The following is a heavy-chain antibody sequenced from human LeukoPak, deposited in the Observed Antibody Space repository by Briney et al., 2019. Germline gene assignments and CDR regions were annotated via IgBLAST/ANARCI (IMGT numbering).Heavy chain of an antibody. V-gene: IGHV3-23*01. CDR3: ARISTNTWYNFDY. CDR2: ISGSGGST. D-gene: IGHD2-2*01. Sequence: GASLRLSCAASGFTFSSYAMSWVRQAPGKGLEWVSAISGSGGSTYYADSVKGRFTISRDNAKYSLYLQMNSLRGEDTAVYYCARISTNTWYNFDYWGQGTLVTVSS. J-gene: IGHJ4*02. CDR1: GFTFSSYA.